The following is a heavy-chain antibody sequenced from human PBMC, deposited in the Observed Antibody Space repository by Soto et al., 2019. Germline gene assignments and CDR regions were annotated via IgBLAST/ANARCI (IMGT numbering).Heavy chain of an antibody. Sequence: QVQLQESGPGLVKPSETLSLTCSVSGGSIRNYYWNWIRQPAGKGLEWIGRIYTSGNSDYNPSLKSRVTMSADTSKHQLSLRLSSVTAADSAVYYCARLWFGKPPGYLDYWGQGIRVTISS. CDR3: ARLWFGKPPGYLDY. V-gene: IGHV4-4*07. CDR1: GGSIRNYY. CDR2: IYTSGNS. D-gene: IGHD3-10*01. J-gene: IGHJ4*02.